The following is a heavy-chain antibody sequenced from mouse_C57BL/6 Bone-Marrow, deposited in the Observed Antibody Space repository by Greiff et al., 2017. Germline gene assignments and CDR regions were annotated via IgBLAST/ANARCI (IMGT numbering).Heavy chain of an antibody. V-gene: IGHV1-69*01. CDR1: GYTFTSYW. D-gene: IGHD1-1*01. CDR3: ARSITTVVDY. Sequence: QVQLQQPGAELVMPGASVKLSCKASGYTFTSYWMHWVKQRPGQGLEWIGEIDPSDSYTNYNQKFKGKSTLTVDKSSSTAYMQLSSLTSDDSAVYYCARSITTVVDYWGQGTTLTVSS. CDR2: IDPSDSYT. J-gene: IGHJ2*01.